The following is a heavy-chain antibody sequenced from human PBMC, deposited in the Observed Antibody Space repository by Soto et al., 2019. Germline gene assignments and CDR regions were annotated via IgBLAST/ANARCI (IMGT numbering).Heavy chain of an antibody. CDR1: GFTFSSYG. Sequence: GGSLRLSCAASGFTFSSYGMHWVRQAPGKGLEWVAVISYDGSNKYYADSVKGRFTISRDNSKNTLYLQMNSLRAEDTAVYYCAKDHLSRYFDYWGQGTLVTVSS. CDR2: ISYDGSNK. V-gene: IGHV3-30*18. CDR3: AKDHLSRYFDY. J-gene: IGHJ4*02. D-gene: IGHD6-13*01.